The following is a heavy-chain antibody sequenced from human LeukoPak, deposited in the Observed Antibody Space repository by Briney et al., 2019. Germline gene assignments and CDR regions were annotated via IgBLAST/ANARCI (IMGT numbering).Heavy chain of an antibody. V-gene: IGHV4-4*07. CDR1: GGSISSYY. J-gene: IGHJ4*02. CDR2: ISTSGST. Sequence: SETLSLTCTVSGGSISSYYWSWIRQPAEKGLEWIGHISTSGSTNYNPSLKSRVTMSVDTSKNQFSLKLSSVTAADTAVYYCASLGYCSGGSCYTRGQGTLVTVSS. D-gene: IGHD2-15*01. CDR3: ASLGYCSGGSCYT.